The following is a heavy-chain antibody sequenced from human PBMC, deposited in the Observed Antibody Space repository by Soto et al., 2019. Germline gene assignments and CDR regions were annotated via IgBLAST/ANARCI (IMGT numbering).Heavy chain of an antibody. CDR3: ARDRIYSSSWHDY. V-gene: IGHV3-30*03. CDR1: GFTFSSYG. Sequence: GGSLRLSCAAAGFTFSSYGMHWVRQAPGKGLEWVAVISYDGSNKYYADSVRGRFTISRDNSKNTLYLQMNSLRAEDTAVYYCARDRIYSSSWHDYWGQGTLVTVSS. J-gene: IGHJ4*02. CDR2: ISYDGSNK. D-gene: IGHD6-13*01.